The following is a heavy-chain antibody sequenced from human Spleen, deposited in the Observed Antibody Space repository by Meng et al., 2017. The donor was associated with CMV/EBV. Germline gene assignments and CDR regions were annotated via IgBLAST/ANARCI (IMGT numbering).Heavy chain of an antibody. V-gene: IGHV5-51*01. Sequence: KVSCKGSEYSFNNYWVAWVRQVPGRGLEWMGVIWPGDTYARYSPSFQGQVTISADKSISTAYLQWRTLRASDTATYYCARHLTARDYNLRYGMDVWGQGTTVTVSS. D-gene: IGHD1-14*01. CDR1: EYSFNNYW. CDR3: ARHLTARDYNLRYGMDV. J-gene: IGHJ6*02. CDR2: IWPGDTYA.